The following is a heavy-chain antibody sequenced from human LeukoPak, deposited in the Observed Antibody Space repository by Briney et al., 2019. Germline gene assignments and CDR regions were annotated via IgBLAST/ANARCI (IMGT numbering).Heavy chain of an antibody. CDR1: GYTFTSYY. CDR2: INPSGGST. Sequence: ASVTVSCTASGYTFTSYYMHWVRQAPGQGLEWMGIINPSGGSTSYAQKFQGRVTMTRDMSTSTVYMELSSLRSEDTAVYYCARVISSWDGFDYWGQGTLVTVSS. CDR3: ARVISSWDGFDY. V-gene: IGHV1-46*01. J-gene: IGHJ4*02. D-gene: IGHD6-13*01.